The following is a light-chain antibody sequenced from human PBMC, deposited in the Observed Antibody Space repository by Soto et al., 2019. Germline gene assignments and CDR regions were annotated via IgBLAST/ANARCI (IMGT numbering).Light chain of an antibody. CDR1: SGHSSYI. V-gene: IGLV4-60*02. CDR3: ETWDSKSVV. J-gene: IGLJ2*01. Sequence: QSVLTQSSSASASLGSSVKLTCTLSSGHSSYIIAWHQQQSGKAPRYLMKLEGSGSYNKGSGVPDRFSGSSSGADRYLTISNLQFEDEAEYYCETWDSKSVVFGGGTKLTVL. CDR2: LEGSGSY.